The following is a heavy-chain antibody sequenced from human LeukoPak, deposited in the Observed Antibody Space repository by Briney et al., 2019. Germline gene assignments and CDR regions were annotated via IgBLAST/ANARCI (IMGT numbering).Heavy chain of an antibody. CDR2: ISDDGSNK. J-gene: IGHJ6*02. Sequence: GGSLRLSCAASGFSFSSYGIQWVRQAPGKGLEWVAVISDDGSNKYYADSVKGRFSISRDNSKNTLYLQMNSLRPEDTAVFYCAKDQGDWAAGNYYGMDVWGQGTTVTVSS. D-gene: IGHD2-21*01. CDR1: GFSFSSYG. V-gene: IGHV3-30*18. CDR3: AKDQGDWAAGNYYGMDV.